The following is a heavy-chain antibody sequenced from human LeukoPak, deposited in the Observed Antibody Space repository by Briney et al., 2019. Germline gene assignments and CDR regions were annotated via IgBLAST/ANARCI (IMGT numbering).Heavy chain of an antibody. CDR2: INPNSGGT. D-gene: IGHD4-17*01. V-gene: IGHV1-2*02. Sequence: GASVKVSCKASGYTFTGYYMHWVRQAPGQGLEWMGWINPNSGGTDYAQRFQGRVTMTRDTSISTAYMELSRLRYDDTAVYYCATPYGEDAFDIWGQGTMVTVSS. CDR3: ATPYGEDAFDI. CDR1: GYTFTGYY. J-gene: IGHJ3*02.